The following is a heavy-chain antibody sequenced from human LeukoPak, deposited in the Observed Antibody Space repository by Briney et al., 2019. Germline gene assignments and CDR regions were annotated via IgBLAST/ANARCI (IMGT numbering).Heavy chain of an antibody. D-gene: IGHD5-12*01. J-gene: IGHJ4*02. Sequence: GSVKVSCKASGYTFTGYYMHWVRQAPGQGLEWMGWIHLNSGGTNYAQKFQGRVTMTRDTSLSTAYMELSRLRSDDTAVYYCARTNSGYDFIPDYWGQGTLVTVFS. CDR2: IHLNSGGT. CDR3: ARTNSGYDFIPDY. CDR1: GYTFTGYY. V-gene: IGHV1-2*02.